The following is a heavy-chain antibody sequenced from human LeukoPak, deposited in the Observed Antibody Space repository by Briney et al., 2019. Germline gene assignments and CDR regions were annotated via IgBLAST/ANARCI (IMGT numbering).Heavy chain of an antibody. CDR3: AEDSGSYLNHDAFDI. V-gene: IGHV3-48*04. D-gene: IGHD1-26*01. J-gene: IGHJ3*02. CDR1: GFTFSSYS. Sequence: GGSLRLSCAASGFTFSSYSMNWVRQAPGKGLEWVSYISSSSSTIYYADSVKGRFTISRDNAKNSLYLQMNSLRAEDTAVYYCAEDSGSYLNHDAFDIWGQGTMVTVSS. CDR2: ISSSSSTI.